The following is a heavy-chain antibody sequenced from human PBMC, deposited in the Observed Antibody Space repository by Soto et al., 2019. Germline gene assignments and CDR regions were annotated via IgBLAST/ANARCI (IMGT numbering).Heavy chain of an antibody. J-gene: IGHJ6*02. CDR1: GYTFTGYY. V-gene: IGHV1-2*04. CDR3: ARGGGLPKYYYYGMDV. Sequence: QVQLVQSGAEVKKPGASVKVSCKASGYTFTGYYMHWVRQAPGQGLEWMGWINPNSGGTNYAQKSQGWVTMTRDTSISTAYMELSRLRSDDTAVYYCARGGGLPKYYYYGMDVWGQGTTVTVSS. CDR2: INPNSGGT. D-gene: IGHD3-16*01.